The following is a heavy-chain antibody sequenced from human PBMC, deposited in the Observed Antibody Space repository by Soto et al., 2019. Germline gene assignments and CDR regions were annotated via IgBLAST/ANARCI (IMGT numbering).Heavy chain of an antibody. J-gene: IGHJ4*02. CDR1: GFTFRDYY. D-gene: IGHD6-13*01. CDR3: ARVRIADTLEIDY. V-gene: IGHV3-11*01. Sequence: PVGSLRLSCAASGFTFRDYYMSWIRQAPGKGLECLSYISSSGSTIYYTDSVKGRFTISRDNAKDSLYLQMNSLRAEDSAVYYCARVRIADTLEIDYWGQGTLVTVSS. CDR2: ISSSGSTI.